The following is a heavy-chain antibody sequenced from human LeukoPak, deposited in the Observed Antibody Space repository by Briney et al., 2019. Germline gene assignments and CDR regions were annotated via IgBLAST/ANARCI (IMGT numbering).Heavy chain of an antibody. CDR3: ARSPTTVVTSLIFDY. Sequence: SESLSLTCTASGVSISSGSMYWSWLRQPAGQELVWIGRIYTSGSTNYNPSLKSRVTISVDTSKNQFSLKLSAVTAADTAVYYCARSPTTVVTSLIFDYWGQGTLVTVS. V-gene: IGHV4-61*02. CDR2: IYTSGST. D-gene: IGHD4-23*01. J-gene: IGHJ4*02. CDR1: GVSISSGSMY.